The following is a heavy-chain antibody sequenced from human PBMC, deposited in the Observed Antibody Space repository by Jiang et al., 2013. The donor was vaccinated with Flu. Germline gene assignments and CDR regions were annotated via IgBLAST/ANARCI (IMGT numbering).Heavy chain of an antibody. CDR2: IYHSGST. CDR3: ARANCSGGSCYSEY. V-gene: IGHV4-4*02. D-gene: IGHD2-15*01. Sequence: GSGLVKPSGTLSLTCAVSGGSISSSNWWSWVRQPPGKGLEWIGEIYHSGSTNYNPSLKSRVTISVDKSKNQFSLKLSPVTAADTAVYYCARANCSGGSCYSEYWGQGTLGHRLL. J-gene: IGHJ4*02. CDR1: GGSISSSNW.